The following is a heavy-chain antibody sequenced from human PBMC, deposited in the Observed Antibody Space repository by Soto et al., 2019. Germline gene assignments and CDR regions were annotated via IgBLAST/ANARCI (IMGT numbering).Heavy chain of an antibody. Sequence: GESLKISCAASGFTFDDYTMHWVRQAPGKGLEWVSLISWDGGSTYYADSVKGRFTISRDNSKNSLYLQMNSLRTEDTALYYCAKEQIAVAGTGSYYYSGMDVWGQGTTVTVSS. J-gene: IGHJ6*02. D-gene: IGHD6-19*01. V-gene: IGHV3-43*01. CDR2: ISWDGGST. CDR1: GFTFDDYT. CDR3: AKEQIAVAGTGSYYYSGMDV.